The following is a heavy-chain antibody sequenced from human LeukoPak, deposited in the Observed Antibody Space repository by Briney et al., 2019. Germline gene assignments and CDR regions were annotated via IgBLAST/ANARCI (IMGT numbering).Heavy chain of an antibody. J-gene: IGHJ4*02. Sequence: GGSLRLSCAASGFTFSSYWMHWVRQAPGKGLVWVSRINSDGSSTSYADSVKGRFTISRDNAKNTLYLQMNSLGAEDTAVYYCARALSRTFSGHYFDYWGQGTLVTVSS. D-gene: IGHD3-10*01. V-gene: IGHV3-74*01. CDR3: ARALSRTFSGHYFDY. CDR1: GFTFSSYW. CDR2: INSDGSST.